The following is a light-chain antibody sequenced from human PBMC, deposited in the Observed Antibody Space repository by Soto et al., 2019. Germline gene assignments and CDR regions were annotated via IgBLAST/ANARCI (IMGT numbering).Light chain of an antibody. CDR2: AAS. CDR1: QSVNSRF. Sequence: EIVLTQSPGTLSLSPGESATLSCRASQSVNSRFLAWYQHKPGQAPRLLIYAASTRATGIPDMFSGSASGIDFTLTISRLEPEDFAVYNCQQYGGPPPNTFGQGTKLEIK. J-gene: IGKJ2*01. CDR3: QQYGGPPPNT. V-gene: IGKV3-20*01.